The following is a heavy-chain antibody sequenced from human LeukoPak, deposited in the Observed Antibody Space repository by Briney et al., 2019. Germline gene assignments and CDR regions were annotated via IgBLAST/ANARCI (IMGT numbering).Heavy chain of an antibody. CDR3: ARTTEGYCRGRSCYSYYYMDV. V-gene: IGHV4-38-2*02. CDR2: IYHSGST. J-gene: IGHJ6*03. CDR1: GYSISSGYY. D-gene: IGHD2-15*01. Sequence: SETLSLTCTVSGYSISSGYYWGWIRQPPGKGLEWIGSIYHSGSTYYNPSLKSRVTISVDTSKNHFSLKLSSVTAADTAVYYCARTTEGYCRGRSCYSYYYMDVWGKGTTVTVSS.